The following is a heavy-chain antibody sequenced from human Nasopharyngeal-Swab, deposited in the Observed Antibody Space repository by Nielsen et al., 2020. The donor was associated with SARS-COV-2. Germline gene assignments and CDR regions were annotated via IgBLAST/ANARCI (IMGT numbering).Heavy chain of an antibody. CDR1: GGSISSYY. V-gene: IGHV4-59*01. CDR3: ARATAIQDFWSGYYSPRNFDY. D-gene: IGHD3-3*01. CDR2: SYYSGST. Sequence: SETLSLTCTVYGGSISSYYWSWIRQPPGKGLAWIGYSYYSGSTNYNPSLKSRVTISVDTSKNQFSLKLSSVTAADTAVYYCARATAIQDFWSGYYSPRNFDYWGQGTLVTVSS. J-gene: IGHJ4*02.